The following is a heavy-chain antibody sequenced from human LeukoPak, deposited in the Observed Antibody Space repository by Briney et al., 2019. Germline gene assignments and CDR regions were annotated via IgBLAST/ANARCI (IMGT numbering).Heavy chain of an antibody. D-gene: IGHD5-12*01. V-gene: IGHV3-7*01. Sequence: AGSLRLSCAASGFTFSSYWRSWVRQAPGKGLEWVANIKQDGSEKYYVDSVKGRFTISRDNAKNSLYLQMNSLRAEDTAVYYCARDLGGYSGYDSHDYWGQGTLVTVSS. CDR2: IKQDGSEK. CDR1: GFTFSSYW. J-gene: IGHJ4*02. CDR3: ARDLGGYSGYDSHDY.